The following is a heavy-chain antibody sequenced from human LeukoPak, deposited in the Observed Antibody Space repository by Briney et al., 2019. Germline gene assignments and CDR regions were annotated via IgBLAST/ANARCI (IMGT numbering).Heavy chain of an antibody. Sequence: VASVKVSCKASGYTFTGYYMHWVRQAPGQGLEWMGLMDPKSGDTTYAQKFQDRVTLTRDTSINTAYMELSRLRSDDTAVYYCATCLAIAVSRGFDPWGQGTLVTVSS. CDR2: MDPKSGDT. CDR3: ATCLAIAVSRGFDP. V-gene: IGHV1-2*02. D-gene: IGHD2-15*01. CDR1: GYTFTGYY. J-gene: IGHJ5*02.